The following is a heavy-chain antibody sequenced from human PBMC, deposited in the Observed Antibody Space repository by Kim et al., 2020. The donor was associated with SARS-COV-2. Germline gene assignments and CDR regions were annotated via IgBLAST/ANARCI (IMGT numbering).Heavy chain of an antibody. CDR2: IHPDVTTT. J-gene: IGHJ3*02. Sequence: GGSLRLSCAVSGFTVSSYEMNWVRQAPGKGLDWISNIHPDVTTTLYACSVRGRFTISRDNVQNLVYLQMNHLRAEDXSISYCAREKSLLGTNGYDAFDIWGRGTMVT. D-gene: IGHD1-7*01. V-gene: IGHV3-48*03. CDR1: GFTVSSYE. CDR3: AREKSLLGTNGYDAFDI.